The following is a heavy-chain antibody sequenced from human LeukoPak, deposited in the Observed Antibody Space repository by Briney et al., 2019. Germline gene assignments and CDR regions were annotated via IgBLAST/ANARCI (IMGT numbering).Heavy chain of an antibody. V-gene: IGHV1-69*05. Sequence: SVKVSCKASGGTFSSYAISWVRQAPGQGLEWMGGIIPIFGTANYAQKFQGRVTITTDESTSTAYMELSSLRSEDTAVYYCARSGYQLLPRDCYFDYWGQGTLVTVSS. CDR3: ARSGYQLLPRDCYFDY. CDR2: IIPIFGTA. J-gene: IGHJ4*02. CDR1: GGTFSSYA. D-gene: IGHD2-2*01.